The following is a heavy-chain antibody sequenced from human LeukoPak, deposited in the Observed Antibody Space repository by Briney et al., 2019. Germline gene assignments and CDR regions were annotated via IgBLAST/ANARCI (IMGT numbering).Heavy chain of an antibody. CDR2: IYHSGST. Sequence: SQTLSPTCAVSGGSISSGGYSWSWIRQPPGKGLEWIGYIYHSGSTYYNPSLKSRVTISVDRSKNQFSLKLSSVTAADTAVYYCARGEAAAGIDYWGQGTLVTVSS. CDR3: ARGEAAAGIDY. J-gene: IGHJ4*02. V-gene: IGHV4-30-2*01. D-gene: IGHD6-13*01. CDR1: GGSISSGGYS.